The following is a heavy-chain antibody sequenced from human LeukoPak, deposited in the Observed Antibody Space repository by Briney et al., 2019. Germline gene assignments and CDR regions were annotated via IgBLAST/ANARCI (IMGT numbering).Heavy chain of an antibody. D-gene: IGHD3-22*01. J-gene: IGHJ4*02. CDR3: AGEGHYYDSSGYYYGGEDY. Sequence: PSETLSLSCTGSVGSLSSYYWSWIRQPAGKGLEWIGRIYTRGSTNYNPSLKSRVTMSVDTSKTQSSLKLTSVTAADTAVYYCAGEGHYYDSSGYYYGGEDYWGQGTLVTVSS. CDR2: IYTRGST. CDR1: VGSLSSYY. V-gene: IGHV4-4*07.